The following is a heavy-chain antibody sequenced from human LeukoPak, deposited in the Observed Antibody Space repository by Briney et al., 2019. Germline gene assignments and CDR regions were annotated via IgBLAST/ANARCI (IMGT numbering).Heavy chain of an antibody. Sequence: PSETLSLTCTVSGGSISSYYWSWLRQPPGKGLEWIGYIYYSGSTNYNLSLKSRVTISVDTSKNQFSLKLSSVTAADTAVYYCARARFGITIFGVAPENWFDPWGQGTLVTVSS. CDR3: ARARFGITIFGVAPENWFDP. D-gene: IGHD3-3*01. CDR2: IYYSGST. J-gene: IGHJ5*02. CDR1: GGSISSYY. V-gene: IGHV4-59*01.